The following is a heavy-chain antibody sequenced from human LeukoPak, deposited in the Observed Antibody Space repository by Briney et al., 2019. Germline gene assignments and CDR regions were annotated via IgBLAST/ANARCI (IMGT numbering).Heavy chain of an antibody. CDR1: GGSISSGGYY. V-gene: IGHV4-31*03. Sequence: NASQTLSLTCTVAGGSISSGGYYWTWIRQHPGKILEWIGHIYYSGSTYYTPCLKSRVSISVATSKNQFSLKLNSVTAAETAVYYCARDRDGYNLASWGQGTLVTVSS. CDR3: ARDRDGYNLAS. D-gene: IGHD5-24*01. J-gene: IGHJ4*02. CDR2: IYYSGST.